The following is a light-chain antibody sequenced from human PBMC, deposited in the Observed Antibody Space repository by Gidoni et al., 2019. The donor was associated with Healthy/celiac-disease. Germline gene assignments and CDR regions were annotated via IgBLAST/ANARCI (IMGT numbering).Light chain of an antibody. J-gene: IGLJ2*01. V-gene: IGLV2-14*01. CDR3: SSYTSSSLL. Sequence: QSALTQPASVSWSPGQSITISCTGTSSDVGGYNYVSWYQQHPGKAPKLMIYEVSNRPSGVSNRFSGSKSGNTAALTISGLQAEDEADYYCSSYTSSSLLFGGGTKLTVL. CDR1: SSDVGGYNY. CDR2: EVS.